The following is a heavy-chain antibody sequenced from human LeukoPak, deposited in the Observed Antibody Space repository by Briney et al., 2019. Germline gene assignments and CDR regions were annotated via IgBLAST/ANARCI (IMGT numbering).Heavy chain of an antibody. CDR3: ASRGGYYCSDDRCYKYYFDF. V-gene: IGHV3-7*01. J-gene: IGHJ4*02. D-gene: IGHD2-15*01. CDR1: GFTLSRYW. CDR2: IREDGSEK. Sequence: GSLRLSCAAAGFTLSRYWMSWVRQAKGKGLECVAKIREDGSEKHYVDSVKGRFIISRDNAKNSLYLQMNSLRAEDTAVYYCASRGGYYCSDDRCYKYYFDFWGQGTLVTVSS.